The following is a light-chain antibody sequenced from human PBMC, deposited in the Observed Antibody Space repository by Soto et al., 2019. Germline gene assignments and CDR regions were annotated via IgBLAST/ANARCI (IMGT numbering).Light chain of an antibody. Sequence: DIQMTQSPSTLSASVGDRVTITCRASQSISSWLGWYQQKPGKAPKLLIYKASSLEGGVPSRFSGSGSETEFTLTISSLQPDDFATYYCQQYNSYWTFGQGTKVEIK. CDR2: KAS. CDR3: QQYNSYWT. V-gene: IGKV1-5*03. CDR1: QSISSW. J-gene: IGKJ1*01.